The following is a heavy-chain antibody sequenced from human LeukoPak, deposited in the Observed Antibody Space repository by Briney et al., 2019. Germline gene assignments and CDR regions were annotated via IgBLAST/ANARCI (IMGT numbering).Heavy chain of an antibody. CDR1: GYTFTSYG. J-gene: IGHJ6*02. Sequence: ASVKVSCKASGYTFTSYGISWVRQAPGQGLEWMGWISAYNGNTNYAQKLQGGVTMTTDTSTSTAYMELRSLRSDDTAVYYCARGPALSSSYVDYYYYGMDVWGQGTTVTVSS. CDR2: ISAYNGNT. CDR3: ARGPALSSSYVDYYYYGMDV. V-gene: IGHV1-18*01. D-gene: IGHD6-13*01.